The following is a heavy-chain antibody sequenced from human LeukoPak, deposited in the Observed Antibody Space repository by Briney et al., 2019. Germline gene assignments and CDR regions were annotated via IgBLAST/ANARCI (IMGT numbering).Heavy chain of an antibody. D-gene: IGHD3-22*01. CDR3: ARCGYYYDSSDSLNWFDS. Sequence: GGSLRLSCTASGFIFSDYYMSWIRQAPGKGLEWVSYITASSGFANYADSVKGRFTISRDNVKNSLFLQMNSLRAEDTAVYFCARCGYYYDSSDSLNWFDSWGQGTLVTVSS. V-gene: IGHV3-11*06. CDR1: GFIFSDYY. CDR2: ITASSGFA. J-gene: IGHJ5*01.